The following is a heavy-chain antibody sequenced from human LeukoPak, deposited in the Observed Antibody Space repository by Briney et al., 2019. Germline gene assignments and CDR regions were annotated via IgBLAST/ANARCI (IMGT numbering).Heavy chain of an antibody. CDR1: GFTFSTYW. V-gene: IGHV3-74*01. J-gene: IGHJ4*02. CDR2: INTDGSTT. D-gene: IGHD3-22*01. CDR3: ARPKNYYDGSGTSGY. Sequence: TGGSLRLSCAASGFTFSTYWMHWVRQAPGKGLVWVSRINTDGSTTSYADSVKGRFTISRDNAKNTPYLQMNSLRAEDTAVYYCARPKNYYDGSGTSGYWGQGTLVTVSS.